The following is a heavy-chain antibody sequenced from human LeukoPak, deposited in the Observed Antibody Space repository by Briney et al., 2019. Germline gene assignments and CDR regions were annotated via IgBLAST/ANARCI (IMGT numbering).Heavy chain of an antibody. V-gene: IGHV1-69*05. CDR3: AREQWLVRFDY. CDR2: IIPIFGTA. D-gene: IGHD6-19*01. Sequence: ASVKVSCKASGGTFSSYAISWVRQAPGQGLEWMGGIIPIFGTANYAQKFQGRVTMTTDTSTSTAYMELRSLRSDDTAVYYCAREQWLVRFDYWGQGTLVTVSS. J-gene: IGHJ4*02. CDR1: GGTFSSYA.